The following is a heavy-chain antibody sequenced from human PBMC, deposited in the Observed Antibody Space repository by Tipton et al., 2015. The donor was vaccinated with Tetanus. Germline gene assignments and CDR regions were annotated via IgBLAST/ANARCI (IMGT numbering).Heavy chain of an antibody. V-gene: IGHV4-59*02. D-gene: IGHD3-3*01. CDR2: VYYTGST. J-gene: IGHJ4*02. CDR1: GDSVSGYY. Sequence: LRLSCTVSGDSVSGYYWSWIRQPPGKGLEWIGYVYYTGSTNHNPSLKSRVTISMDRSKNQISLQLTSVTAADTAVYFCARANYDFSMKGPFDAWGQGILVVVSA. CDR3: ARANYDFSMKGPFDA.